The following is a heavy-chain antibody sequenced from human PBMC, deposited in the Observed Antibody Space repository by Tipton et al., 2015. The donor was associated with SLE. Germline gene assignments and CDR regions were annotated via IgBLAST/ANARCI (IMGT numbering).Heavy chain of an antibody. V-gene: IGHV3-9*01. D-gene: IGHD2-8*02. CDR3: AKDLLSGSCTGGDCYPGTFEV. J-gene: IGHJ3*01. CDR2: ISWNSGSL. Sequence: VQLVQSGGGLVQPGRSLRLSCEVSGFRLNDYAVHWVRQVPGKALEWVTGISWNSGSLGYAASVKGRFTISRDTAKNSVHLQMNSLTIEDTAFYYCAKDLLSGSCTGGDCYPGTFEVWGQGTVVTV. CDR1: GFRLNDYA.